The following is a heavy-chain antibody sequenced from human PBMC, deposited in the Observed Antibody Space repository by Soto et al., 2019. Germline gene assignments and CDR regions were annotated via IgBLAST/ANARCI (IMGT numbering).Heavy chain of an antibody. V-gene: IGHV1-8*01. CDR2: MNPNSGNT. D-gene: IGHD1-20*01. Sequence: GASVKVSCKASGYTFTSYDINWGRQATGQGLEWMGWMNPNSGNTGYAQKFQGRVTMTRNTSISTAYMELSSLRSEDTAVYYCARDITGTLNWFDPWGQGTLVTVSS. CDR3: ARDITGTLNWFDP. CDR1: GYTFTSYD. J-gene: IGHJ5*02.